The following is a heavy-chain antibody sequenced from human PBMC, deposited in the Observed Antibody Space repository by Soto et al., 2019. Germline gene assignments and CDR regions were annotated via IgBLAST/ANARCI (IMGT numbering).Heavy chain of an antibody. D-gene: IGHD6-19*01. Sequence: QVQLQESGPGLVKPSETLSLTCTVSGGSVSSGHFYWSWIRQPTGKGLEWIGYIYYSGSTKYNPSLRSRVTILVDTSKNQFSLKLTSVTAADTAVYYCARSGSGSGWLGGQGTLVTVSS. J-gene: IGHJ4*02. CDR3: ARSGSGSGWL. CDR2: IYYSGST. V-gene: IGHV4-61*01. CDR1: GGSVSSGHFY.